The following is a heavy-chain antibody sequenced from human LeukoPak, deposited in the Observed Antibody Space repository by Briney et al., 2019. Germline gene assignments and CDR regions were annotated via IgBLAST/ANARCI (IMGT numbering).Heavy chain of an antibody. D-gene: IGHD4-17*01. J-gene: IGHJ4*02. CDR1: GYTFTSSG. Sequence: ASVKVSCKASGYTFTSSGITWVRQAPGQGLEWMGWISAYNGRTNYAQNLQGRVTMTRDTSTNTAYMELRSLRSDDTAVCYCARDLSMTTVTATFDYWGQGTLVTVSS. CDR3: ARDLSMTTVTATFDY. V-gene: IGHV1-18*01. CDR2: ISAYNGRT.